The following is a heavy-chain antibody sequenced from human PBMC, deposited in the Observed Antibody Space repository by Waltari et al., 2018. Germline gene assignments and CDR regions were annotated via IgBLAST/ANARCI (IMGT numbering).Heavy chain of an antibody. CDR3: ARGGVPDAYGDGSDYRNWFDP. D-gene: IGHD4-17*01. Sequence: QVQLKEWGAGTLKPSETLSLTCAVYGGSFSGYHWPWIRQSPGKGLAWLGEINHPGVTKYKPSLKGRINILKDTAKNQFSRRLSSVTAADSAVYYCARGGVPDAYGDGSDYRNWFDPWGQGILVTVSS. J-gene: IGHJ5*02. CDR2: INHPGVT. V-gene: IGHV4-34*01. CDR1: GGSFSGYH.